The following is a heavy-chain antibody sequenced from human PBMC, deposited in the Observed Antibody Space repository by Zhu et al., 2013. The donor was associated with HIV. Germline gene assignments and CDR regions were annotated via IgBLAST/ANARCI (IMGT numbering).Heavy chain of an antibody. Sequence: QVHLVQSGVEVKKPGASVKVSCKASGYIFTTYGVSWLRQAPGQGLEWMGWISTYNGDTNYAQKFQGRVTMTTDTSTSTAYMELRSLTSDDTAVYYCARDPLIVVVVGAPYYFDYWGQGTLVTVSS. CDR1: GYIFTTYG. CDR2: ISTYNGDT. V-gene: IGHV1-18*01. J-gene: IGHJ4*02. D-gene: IGHD3-22*01. CDR3: ARDPLIVVVVGAPYYFDY.